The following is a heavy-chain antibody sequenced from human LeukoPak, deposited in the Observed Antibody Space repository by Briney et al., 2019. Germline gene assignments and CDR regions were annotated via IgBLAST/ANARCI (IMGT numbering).Heavy chain of an antibody. CDR1: GGSISSGG. J-gene: IGHJ4*02. CDR2: IYHGGST. V-gene: IGHV4-30-2*01. Sequence: SETLSLTCAVSGGSISSGGWIRQPPGQGLEWIGYIYHGGSTYYNPSLKSRVTISVDRSKNQFSLKLSSVTAADTAVYYCASNWWGGSGSYPYYFDYWGQGTLVTVSS. CDR3: ASNWWGGSGSYPYYFDY. D-gene: IGHD3-10*01.